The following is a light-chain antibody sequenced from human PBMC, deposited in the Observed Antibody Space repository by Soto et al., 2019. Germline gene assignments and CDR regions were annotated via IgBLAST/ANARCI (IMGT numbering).Light chain of an antibody. CDR3: MQALQTPIT. CDR1: QSLLHSNGYNY. Sequence: DIVMTQSPVSLPVTPGEPASISCRSSQSLLHSNGYNYLDWYLQKPGQSPQLLIYLGSSRASGVPDRFSGSGSGTDFTLKISRVEAEDVGVYYCMQALQTPITFGQGTRLEIK. V-gene: IGKV2-28*01. J-gene: IGKJ5*01. CDR2: LGS.